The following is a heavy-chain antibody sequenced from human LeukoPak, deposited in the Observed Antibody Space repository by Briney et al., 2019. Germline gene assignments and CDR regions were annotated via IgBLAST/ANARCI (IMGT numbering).Heavy chain of an antibody. D-gene: IGHD1-1*01. V-gene: IGHV1-46*01. Sequence: ASVKVSCKASGYTFTSYYMHWVRQAPGQGLEWMGIINPSGGSTSYAQKLQGRVTMTTDTSTSTAYMELRSLRSDDTAVYYCAREVGTSREFDYWGQGTLVTVSS. CDR2: INPSGGST. J-gene: IGHJ4*02. CDR1: GYTFTSYY. CDR3: AREVGTSREFDY.